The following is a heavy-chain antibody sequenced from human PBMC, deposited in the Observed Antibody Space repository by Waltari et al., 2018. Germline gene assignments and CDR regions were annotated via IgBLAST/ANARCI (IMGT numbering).Heavy chain of an antibody. CDR1: GYTFTSYD. CDR2: MNPNSGNT. CDR3: ARAVVGAPFDY. D-gene: IGHD1-26*01. V-gene: IGHV1-8*03. Sequence: QVQLVQSGAEVKKTGASVKVSCKDSGYTFTSYDINWVRQATGQGIECVGWMNPNSGNTGYAQKFQGQVTITRNTSISTAYMELGSLGSEDTAVYYWARAVVGAPFDYWGQGTLVTVSS. J-gene: IGHJ4*02.